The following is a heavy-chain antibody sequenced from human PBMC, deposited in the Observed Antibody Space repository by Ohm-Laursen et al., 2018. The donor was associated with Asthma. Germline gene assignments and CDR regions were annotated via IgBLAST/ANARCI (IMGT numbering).Heavy chain of an antibody. J-gene: IGHJ6*02. CDR2: TNPDSGNT. Sequence: GASVKVSCKASGYTFSDYAIHWVRQAPGQRPEWMGRTNPDSGNTQYSHKFQGRVTISSDTSATTAYLELSSLRSEDTAVYYCARVLRSAAGPYGMDVWGQGTTVTVSS. D-gene: IGHD6-13*01. CDR1: GYTFSDYA. V-gene: IGHV1-3*01. CDR3: ARVLRSAAGPYGMDV.